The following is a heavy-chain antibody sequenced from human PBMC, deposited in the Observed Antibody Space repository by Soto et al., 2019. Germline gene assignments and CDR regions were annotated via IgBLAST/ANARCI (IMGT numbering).Heavy chain of an antibody. V-gene: IGHV1-69*01. CDR1: GGTFSSYA. Sequence: QVQLVQSGAEVKKPGSSVKVSCKASGGTFSSYAISWVRQAPGQGLEWMGGIIPIFGTANYAQKFQGRVTITADDSTSTAYMELSSLRSEDTAVYYCARGAAVAGTLFTLGMDVWGQGTTVTVSS. CDR3: ARGAAVAGTLFTLGMDV. J-gene: IGHJ6*02. D-gene: IGHD6-19*01. CDR2: IIPIFGTA.